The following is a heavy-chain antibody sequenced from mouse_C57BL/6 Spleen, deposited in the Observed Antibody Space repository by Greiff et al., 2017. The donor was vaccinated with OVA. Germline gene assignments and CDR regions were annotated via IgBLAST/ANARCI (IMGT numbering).Heavy chain of an antibody. J-gene: IGHJ3*01. CDR3: AMGDYDGFAY. D-gene: IGHD2-4*01. V-gene: IGHV1-7*01. CDR1: GYTFTSYW. CDR2: INPSSGYN. Sequence: VQVVESGAELAKPGASVKLSCKASGYTFTSYWMHWVKQRPGQGLEWIGYINPSSGYNKYNQKFKDKATLTADKSSSTAYMQLSSLTYEDSAVYYCAMGDYDGFAYWGQGTLVTVSA.